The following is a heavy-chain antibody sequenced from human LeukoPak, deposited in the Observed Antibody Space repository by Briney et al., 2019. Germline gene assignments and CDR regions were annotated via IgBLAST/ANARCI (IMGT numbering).Heavy chain of an antibody. CDR3: AGIPSFDFWSGSLFYYFDY. Sequence: GDSLKISCQAFGYSFTTYWIGWVRQMPGKGLECMGIIYPGDSDVRYSPSFQGQVTISADKSISTAYLQWSSLKASHTAMYYCAGIPSFDFWSGSLFYYFDYWGQGTLVTVSS. D-gene: IGHD3-3*01. CDR2: IYPGDSDV. V-gene: IGHV5-51*01. J-gene: IGHJ4*02. CDR1: GYSFTTYW.